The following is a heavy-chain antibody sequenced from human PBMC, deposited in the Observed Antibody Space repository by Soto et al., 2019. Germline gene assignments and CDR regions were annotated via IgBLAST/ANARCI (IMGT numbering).Heavy chain of an antibody. CDR1: GYSFTSYW. J-gene: IGHJ6*02. Sequence: PGESLKISCKGSGYSFTSYWLGWVRQMPGKGLEWMGIIYPGDSDTRYSPSFQGQVTISADKSISTAYLQWSSLKASDIAMYYCARTSAAGKYYYGMDVWGQGTTVTVSS. V-gene: IGHV5-51*01. CDR2: IYPGDSDT. D-gene: IGHD6-13*01. CDR3: ARTSAAGKYYYGMDV.